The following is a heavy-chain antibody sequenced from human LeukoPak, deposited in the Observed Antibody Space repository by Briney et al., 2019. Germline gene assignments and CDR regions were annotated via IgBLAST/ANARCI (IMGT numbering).Heavy chain of an antibody. CDR1: GFTVSSNY. Sequence: GGSLRLSCAASGFTVSSNYMSWVRQAPGKGLEWVSVIYSGGSTYYADSVKGRFTISRDNSKNTLYLQMNSLRAEDTALYYCARERYGSGSFYWGQGTLVTVSS. CDR2: IYSGGST. CDR3: ARERYGSGSFY. J-gene: IGHJ4*02. V-gene: IGHV3-66*01. D-gene: IGHD3-10*01.